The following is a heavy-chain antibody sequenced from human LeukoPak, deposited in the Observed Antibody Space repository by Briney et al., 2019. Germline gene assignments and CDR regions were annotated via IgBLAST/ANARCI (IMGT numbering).Heavy chain of an antibody. CDR2: IYYSGIT. Sequence: SETLSLTCTVSGGSISSATHYWGWIRQSPGKGLEWIGNIYYSGITDYNSSLKSRVTISVDTSKNQFSLKLSSVTAADTAVYYCARVPPSYMDVWGKGTTIIVSS. CDR1: GGSISSATHY. CDR3: ARVPPSYMDV. J-gene: IGHJ6*03. V-gene: IGHV4-39*07.